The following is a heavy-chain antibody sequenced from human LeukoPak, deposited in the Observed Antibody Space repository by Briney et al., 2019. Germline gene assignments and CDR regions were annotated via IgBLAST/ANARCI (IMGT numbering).Heavy chain of an antibody. CDR3: VRDGYSYGFMLAFDI. V-gene: IGHV3-74*01. D-gene: IGHD5-18*01. Sequence: LGGSLRLSCAASGFTFSGYWMHWVRRAPGKGLVWVSLINSDGSSTSYADSVKGRFTISRDSAKNTLYLQMNSLRAEDTAVYYCVRDGYSYGFMLAFDIWGLGTRVTVSS. CDR1: GFTFSGYW. J-gene: IGHJ3*02. CDR2: INSDGSST.